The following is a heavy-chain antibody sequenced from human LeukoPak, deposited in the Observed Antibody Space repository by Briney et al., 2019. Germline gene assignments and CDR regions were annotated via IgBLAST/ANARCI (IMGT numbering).Heavy chain of an antibody. D-gene: IGHD6-19*01. CDR3: ARKQGSGWNFDY. Sequence: SETLSLTCAVSGYSISIGYYWGWIRQPPGKGLEWIGSIYHSGNTYYHPSLKSRVTISLDTSKNQFSLKLSSVTAADTAVYYCARKQGSGWNFDYWGQGTLVTVSS. J-gene: IGHJ4*02. V-gene: IGHV4-38-2*01. CDR1: GYSISIGYY. CDR2: IYHSGNT.